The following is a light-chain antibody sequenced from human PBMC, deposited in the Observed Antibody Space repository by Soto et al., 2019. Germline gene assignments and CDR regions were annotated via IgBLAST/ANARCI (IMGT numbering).Light chain of an antibody. J-gene: IGKJ2*01. V-gene: IGKV3-20*01. CDR3: QEYGSSPPYT. Sequence: EIVLTQSPGTLSVSPGERATLSCRASQSISSSYLAWYQQKPSQAPRLLTYGASTRSTGVPDTFSGSGSGIDFTLTISRLEPYDFAVYYCQEYGSSPPYTFGQGTKLEIK. CDR2: GAS. CDR1: QSISSSY.